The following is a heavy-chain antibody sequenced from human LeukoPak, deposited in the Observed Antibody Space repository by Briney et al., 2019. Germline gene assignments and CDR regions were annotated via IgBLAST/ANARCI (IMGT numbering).Heavy chain of an antibody. CDR1: GFTFDGYA. D-gene: IGHD3-22*01. CDR2: ISWNSGSI. Sequence: GRSLRLSCAASGFTFDGYAMHWVRQAPGKGLEWVSGISWNSGSIGYADSVKGRFTISRDNAKNSLYLQMNSLRAEDTALYYCAKVSRTYYYDSSGYYYDAFDIWGQGTMVTVSS. CDR3: AKVSRTYYYDSSGYYYDAFDI. J-gene: IGHJ3*02. V-gene: IGHV3-9*01.